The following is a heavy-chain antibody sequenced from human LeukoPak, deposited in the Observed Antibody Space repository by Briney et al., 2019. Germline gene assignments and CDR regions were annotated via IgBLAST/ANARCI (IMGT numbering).Heavy chain of an antibody. D-gene: IGHD2-2*01. CDR1: GFTFSSYA. CDR2: ISGSGGST. V-gene: IGHV3-23*01. CDR3: AKDIVVVPAAPGAFDI. Sequence: AGGSLRLSCVASGFTFSSYAMSWVRQAPGKGLEWVSAISGSGGSTYYADSVKGRFTISRDNSKNTLYLQMNSLRAEDTAVYYCAKDIVVVPAAPGAFDIWGQGTMVTVSS. J-gene: IGHJ3*02.